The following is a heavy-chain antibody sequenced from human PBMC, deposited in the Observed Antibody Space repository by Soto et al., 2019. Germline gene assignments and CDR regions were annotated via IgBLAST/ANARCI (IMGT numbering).Heavy chain of an antibody. V-gene: IGHV4-59*08. CDR3: ASSLSASYYYYYYMDV. D-gene: IGHD2-15*01. CDR2: IYYSGST. CDR1: GGSISSYY. Sequence: SETLSLTCTVSGGSISSYYWSWIRQPPGKGLEWIGYIYYSGSTNYNPSLKSRVTISVDTSKNQFSLKLSSVTAADTAVYYCASSLSASYYYYYYMDVWGKGTTVTVSS. J-gene: IGHJ6*03.